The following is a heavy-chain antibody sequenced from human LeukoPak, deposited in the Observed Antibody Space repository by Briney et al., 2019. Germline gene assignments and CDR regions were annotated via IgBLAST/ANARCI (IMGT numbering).Heavy chain of an antibody. CDR3: ARRVATKPKYGFDS. J-gene: IGHJ4*02. CDR1: GGSISTYY. V-gene: IGHV4-59*08. CDR2: IYYSGIT. D-gene: IGHD5-24*01. Sequence: PSETLSLTCTVSGGSISTYYWTWIRQSPGKGLEWIGFIYYSGITKYNPSLESRVTISLDASKNQFSLRLSSVTAADTAVYHCARRVATKPKYGFDSWGQGTLVTVSS.